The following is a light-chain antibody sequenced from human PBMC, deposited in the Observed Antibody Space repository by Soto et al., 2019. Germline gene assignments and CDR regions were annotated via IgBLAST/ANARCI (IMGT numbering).Light chain of an antibody. CDR2: GNS. V-gene: IGLV1-40*01. CDR3: QSYDSSLSGFYV. J-gene: IGLJ1*01. CDR1: SSNIGAGYD. Sequence: QSLLAQPPSVSLAPGQRVTISCTGSSSNIGAGYDVHWYQQLPGTAPKLLIYGNSVRPSGVPDRFSGSQSGTSASLAITGLQAEDEADYYCQSYDSSLSGFYVFGTGTKVTVL.